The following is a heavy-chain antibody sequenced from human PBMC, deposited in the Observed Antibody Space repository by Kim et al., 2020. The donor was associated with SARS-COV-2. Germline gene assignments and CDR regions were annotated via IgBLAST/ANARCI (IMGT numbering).Heavy chain of an antibody. CDR2: IYYSGST. Sequence: SETLSLTCTVSGGSISSSSYYWGWIRQPPGKGLEWIGSIYYSGSTYYNPSLKSRVTISVDTSKNQFSLKLSSVTAADTAVYYCARMQEEGSAEYFQHWGQGTLVTVSS. J-gene: IGHJ1*01. CDR1: GGSISSSSYY. V-gene: IGHV4-39*01. CDR3: ARMQEEGSAEYFQH. D-gene: IGHD1-26*01.